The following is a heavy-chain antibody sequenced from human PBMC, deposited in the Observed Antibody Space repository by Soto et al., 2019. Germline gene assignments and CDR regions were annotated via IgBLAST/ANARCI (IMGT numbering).Heavy chain of an antibody. V-gene: IGHV1-69*06. Sequence: QVQLVQSGAEVKKPGSSVKVSCKASGGTFSSYAISWVRQAPGQGLEWMGGIIPIFGTANYAQKFQGRVTITADKSTSTAYMELSSLRSEDTAVYYCARRPDNWNPGAWWFDPWGQGTLVTVSS. J-gene: IGHJ5*02. CDR1: GGTFSSYA. CDR2: IIPIFGTA. D-gene: IGHD1-1*01. CDR3: ARRPDNWNPGAWWFDP.